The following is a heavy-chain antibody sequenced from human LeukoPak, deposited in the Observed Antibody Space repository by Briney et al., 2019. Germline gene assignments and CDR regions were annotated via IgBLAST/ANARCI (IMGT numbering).Heavy chain of an antibody. CDR2: IYHSGST. Sequence: PSETLSLTCAVSGYSISSGYYWGWIRQPPGRGLGWIGSIYHSGSTYYNPSLKSRVTISVDTSKNQFSLKLSSVTAADTAVYYCARSTLPVTTAHFDNWGQGTLVTVSS. V-gene: IGHV4-38-2*01. CDR1: GYSISSGYY. CDR3: ARSTLPVTTAHFDN. J-gene: IGHJ4*02. D-gene: IGHD4-17*01.